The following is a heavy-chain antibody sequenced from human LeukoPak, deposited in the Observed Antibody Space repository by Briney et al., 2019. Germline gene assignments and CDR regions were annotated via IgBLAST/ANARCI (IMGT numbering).Heavy chain of an antibody. CDR3: ARDLGYGVRFDY. J-gene: IGHJ4*02. V-gene: IGHV3-33*01. Sequence: PGGSLRLSCAASGFTFSSYGMHWVRQAPGKGLEWVAVIWYDGSNKYYADSVKGRFTISRDNSKNTLYLQMNSLGAEDTAVYYCARDLGYGVRFDYWGQGTLVTVSS. D-gene: IGHD5-12*01. CDR1: GFTFSSYG. CDR2: IWYDGSNK.